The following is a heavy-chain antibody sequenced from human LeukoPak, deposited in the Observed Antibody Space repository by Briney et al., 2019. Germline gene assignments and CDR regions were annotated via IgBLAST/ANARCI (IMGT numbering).Heavy chain of an antibody. CDR1: GFTFSIYS. J-gene: IGHJ4*02. CDR3: ARAEALKFRDFDY. Sequence: PGGSLRLSCAASGFTFSIYSMNWVRQAPGKGLEWVSSITSSGSYIYYADSVKGRFTISRDNTRNSLYLQMNSLRAEVTAIYYCARAEALKFRDFDYWGQGTLVTVSS. CDR2: ITSSGSYI. V-gene: IGHV3-21*01.